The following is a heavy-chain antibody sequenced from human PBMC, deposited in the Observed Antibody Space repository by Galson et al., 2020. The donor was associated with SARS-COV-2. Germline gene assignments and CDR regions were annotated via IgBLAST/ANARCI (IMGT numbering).Heavy chain of an antibody. CDR1: GFTFDDYA. J-gene: IGHJ4*02. CDR2: ISWNSGSI. D-gene: IGHD5-12*01. Sequence: SCAASGFTFDDYAMHWVRQAPGKGLEWVSGISWNSGSIGYADSVKGRFTISRDNAKNSLYLQMNSLRAEDTALYYCAKDQSVYEGSFDYWGQGTLVTVSS. CDR3: AKDQSVYEGSFDY. V-gene: IGHV3-9*01.